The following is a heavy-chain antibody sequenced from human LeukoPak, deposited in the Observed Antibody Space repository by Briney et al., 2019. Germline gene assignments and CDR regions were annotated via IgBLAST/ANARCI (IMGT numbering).Heavy chain of an antibody. V-gene: IGHV3-23*01. CDR1: GFTFSSYA. Sequence: GGSLRLSCAASGFTFSSYAMSWVRQAPGKGLEWVSAISGSGGSTYYADSVKGRFTISRDNSKNTLYLQMNSLRAEDTAVYYCAKIAGPDRTPRKQQLGNYWGQGTLVTVSS. J-gene: IGHJ4*02. CDR3: AKIAGPDRTPRKQQLGNY. D-gene: IGHD6-13*01. CDR2: ISGSGGST.